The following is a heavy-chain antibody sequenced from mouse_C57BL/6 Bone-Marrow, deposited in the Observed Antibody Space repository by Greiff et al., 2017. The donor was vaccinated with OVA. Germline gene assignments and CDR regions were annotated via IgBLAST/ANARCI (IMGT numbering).Heavy chain of an antibody. Sequence: VQLQQPWAELVKPGASVKLSCKASGYTFTSYWMQWVKQRPGQGLEWIGEIDPSDSYTNYNQKFKGKATLTVDTSSSTAYMQLSSLASEDSAVYYCASAVIAYWGQGTLVTVSA. CDR3: ASAVIAY. J-gene: IGHJ3*01. V-gene: IGHV1-50*01. CDR1: GYTFTSYW. CDR2: IDPSDSYT.